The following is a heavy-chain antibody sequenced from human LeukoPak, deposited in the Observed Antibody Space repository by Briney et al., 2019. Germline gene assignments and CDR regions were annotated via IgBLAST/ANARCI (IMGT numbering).Heavy chain of an antibody. CDR1: GFTFSSYA. J-gene: IGHJ3*02. CDR2: ISYDGSNK. Sequence: SGRSLRLSCAASGFTFSSYAMHWVRQASGKGLEWVAVISYDGSNKYYADSVKGRFTISRDNSKNTLYLQMNSLRAEDTAVYYCARSTVPAASFDIWGQGTMVTVSS. V-gene: IGHV3-30-3*01. CDR3: ARSTVPAASFDI. D-gene: IGHD2-2*01.